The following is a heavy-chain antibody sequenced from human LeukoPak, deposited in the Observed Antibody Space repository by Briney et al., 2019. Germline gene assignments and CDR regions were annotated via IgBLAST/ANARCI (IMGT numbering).Heavy chain of an antibody. D-gene: IGHD3-22*01. CDR1: GGSINSGSYY. V-gene: IGHV4-61*01. CDR2: IYYSGST. Sequence: NPSETLSLTCTVSGGSINSGSYYWSWIRQPPGKGLEWIGYIYYSGSTNYNPSLKSRVTISVDTSKNQFSLKLSSVTAADTAVYYCARVKYYYDSSGYWLYYFDYWGQGTLVTVSS. CDR3: ARVKYYYDSSGYWLYYFDY. J-gene: IGHJ4*02.